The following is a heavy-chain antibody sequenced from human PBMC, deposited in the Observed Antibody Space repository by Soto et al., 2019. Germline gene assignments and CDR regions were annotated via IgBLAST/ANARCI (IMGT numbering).Heavy chain of an antibody. CDR3: ARVGISSSDAFDI. D-gene: IGHD6-6*01. CDR1: GGSISSGGYY. J-gene: IGHJ3*02. CDR2: IYHSGNT. Sequence: SETLSLTCSVSGGSISSGGYYWSWTRQPPGKDLEWIGYIYHSGNTHYNSSLKSRLTISVDTSKNQFSLKLTSVPAAVTAVYDGARVGISSSDAFDIWGQGTMVTVS. V-gene: IGHV4-31*03.